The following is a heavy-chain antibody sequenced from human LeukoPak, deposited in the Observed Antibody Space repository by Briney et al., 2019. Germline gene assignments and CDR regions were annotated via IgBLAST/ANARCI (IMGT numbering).Heavy chain of an antibody. D-gene: IGHD3-3*01. Sequence: PGGSLRLSCAASGFTFSSYGMHWVRQAPGKGLEWVAVIWYDGSNKYYADSVKGRFTISRDNSKTTLYLQMNSLRAEDTAVYYCARSYYDFWSGYSTPVYYYGMDVWGQGTTVTVSS. J-gene: IGHJ6*02. V-gene: IGHV3-33*01. CDR2: IWYDGSNK. CDR1: GFTFSSYG. CDR3: ARSYYDFWSGYSTPVYYYGMDV.